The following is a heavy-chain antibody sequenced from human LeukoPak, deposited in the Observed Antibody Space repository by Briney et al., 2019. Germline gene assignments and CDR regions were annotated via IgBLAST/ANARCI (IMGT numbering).Heavy chain of an antibody. J-gene: IGHJ6*02. D-gene: IGHD3-10*01. Sequence: PGGSLRLSCAASGFTFSSYGMHWVRQAPGKGLEWVAVISYDGSNKYYADSVKGRFTISRDNSKNTLYLQMNSLRAEDTAVFYCAKNPEPTGYYGSGSSYCGMDVWGQGTTVTVSS. V-gene: IGHV3-30*18. CDR2: ISYDGSNK. CDR1: GFTFSSYG. CDR3: AKNPEPTGYYGSGSSYCGMDV.